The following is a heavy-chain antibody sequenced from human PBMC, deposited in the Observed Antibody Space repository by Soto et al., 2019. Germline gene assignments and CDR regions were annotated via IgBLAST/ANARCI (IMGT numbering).Heavy chain of an antibody. D-gene: IGHD4-17*01. CDR3: AKDMVDYGDYRGLDY. J-gene: IGHJ4*02. Sequence: EVQLLESGGGLFQPGGPLGLPCAPPGFTFSGYALPWVRQAPGKGLEWVSAFSGSGTNRYAPDSGKGRFTISRDISKNTLYLQMNSLRAEDPAVYYCAKDMVDYGDYRGLDYWGQGTVVTVSS. V-gene: IGHV3-23*01. CDR1: GFTFSGYA. CDR2: FSGSGTNR.